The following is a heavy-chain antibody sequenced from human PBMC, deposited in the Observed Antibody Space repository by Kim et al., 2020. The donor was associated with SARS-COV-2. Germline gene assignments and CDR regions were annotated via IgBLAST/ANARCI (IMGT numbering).Heavy chain of an antibody. Sequence: YADSVTGRFTISRDNAKNSLYLQMNSLRAEDTSVYYCASLDFWSGYYADVWGKGTTVTVSS. D-gene: IGHD3-3*01. J-gene: IGHJ6*04. CDR3: ASLDFWSGYYADV. V-gene: IGHV3-11*01.